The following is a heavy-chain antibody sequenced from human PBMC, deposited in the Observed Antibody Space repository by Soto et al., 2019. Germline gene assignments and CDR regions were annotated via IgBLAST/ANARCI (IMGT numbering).Heavy chain of an antibody. CDR1: GFTFSSYG. CDR3: AKDEWGAARTYYYYGMDV. D-gene: IGHD6-6*01. J-gene: IGHJ6*02. V-gene: IGHV3-30*18. Sequence: HPGGSLRLSCAASGFTFSSYGMHWVRQAPGKGLEWVAVISYDGSNKYYADSVKGRFTISRDNSKNTLYLQMNSLRAEDTAVYYCAKDEWGAARTYYYYGMDVWGQGTTVTVSS. CDR2: ISYDGSNK.